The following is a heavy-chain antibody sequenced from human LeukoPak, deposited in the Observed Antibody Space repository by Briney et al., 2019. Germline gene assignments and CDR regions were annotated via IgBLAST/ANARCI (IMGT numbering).Heavy chain of an antibody. V-gene: IGHV1-2*02. CDR2: INPNSGGT. J-gene: IGHJ6*03. D-gene: IGHD4-17*01. Sequence: ASVKVSCKASGYTFTVYYRHWVRQAPGQGLEWMGWINPNSGGTNYAQKFQGRVTMTRDTSISTAYMELSRLRSDDTAVYYCARGDYEDYYYMDVWGKGTTVTVSS. CDR3: ARGDYEDYYYMDV. CDR1: GYTFTVYY.